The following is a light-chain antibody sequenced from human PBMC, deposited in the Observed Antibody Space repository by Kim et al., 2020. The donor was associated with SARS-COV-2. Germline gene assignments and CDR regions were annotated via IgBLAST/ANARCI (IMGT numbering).Light chain of an antibody. V-gene: IGKV3-15*01. CDR1: TTSSTN. Sequence: SPGERPTPSCRASTTSSTNLVWYQQKTRQAPRLLLSVASTRATDVPARFSGSGSGTEFPLTLTSLQSEDFAVYYCQQYHTWPPMYTFGQGTKLEI. CDR3: QQYHTWPPMYT. J-gene: IGKJ2*01. CDR2: VAS.